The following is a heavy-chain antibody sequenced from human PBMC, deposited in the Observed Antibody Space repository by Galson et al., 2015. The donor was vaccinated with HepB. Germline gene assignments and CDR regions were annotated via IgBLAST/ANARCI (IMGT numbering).Heavy chain of an antibody. CDR1: GFTVSSNY. V-gene: IGHV3-66*01. CDR3: AREEVDGDYDYSYGMDV. Sequence: SLRLSCAASGFTVSSNYMSWVRQAPGKGLEWVSVIYSGGSTYYADSVKGRFTISRDNSKNTLYLQMNSLRAEDTAVYYCAREEVDGDYDYSYGMDVWGQGTTVTVSS. CDR2: IYSGGST. J-gene: IGHJ6*02. D-gene: IGHD4-17*01.